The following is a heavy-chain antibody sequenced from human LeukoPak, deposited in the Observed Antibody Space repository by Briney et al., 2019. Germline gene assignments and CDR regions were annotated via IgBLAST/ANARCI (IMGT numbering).Heavy chain of an antibody. J-gene: IGHJ4*02. Sequence: GGSLRLSCAASGFTFSNYWMHWVRQVPGKGLVWVSRIYRDGSNTDYADSVKGRFIISRDNVKNTLYLQMNSLRAEDTALYYCAKAKGSRVLGGNDYRGQGTLVTVSS. CDR3: AKAKGSRVLGGNDY. CDR1: GFTFSNYW. V-gene: IGHV3-74*01. CDR2: IYRDGSNT. D-gene: IGHD3-16*01.